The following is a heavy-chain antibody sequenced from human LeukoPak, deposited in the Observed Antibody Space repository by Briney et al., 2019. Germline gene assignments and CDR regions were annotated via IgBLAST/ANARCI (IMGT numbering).Heavy chain of an antibody. CDR3: ARGNPTLDIVATTYYYYGMDV. CDR1: GGSFSGDY. V-gene: IGHV4-34*01. D-gene: IGHD5-12*01. CDR2: INHSGST. J-gene: IGHJ6*04. Sequence: SETLSLTCAVYGGSFSGDYWSWIRQPPGKRLEWIGEINHSGSTNYNPSLKSRVTISVDTSKNQFSLKLSSVTAADTAVYYCARGNPTLDIVATTYYYYGMDVWGEGTTFTVSS.